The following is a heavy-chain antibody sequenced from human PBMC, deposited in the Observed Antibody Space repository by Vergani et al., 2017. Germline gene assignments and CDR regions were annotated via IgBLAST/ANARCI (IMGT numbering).Heavy chain of an antibody. Sequence: EVQLVQSGAEVKNPGATMKISCKVSGYTFTDHYMHWVKQAPGKGLEWMGLVDPEDGETIYAEKFKGRVTIAADTSTDTAHLELSSLRSEDTAVYYCATPQTVTTGGMEAWGQGATVIVSS. CDR1: GYTFTDHY. CDR2: VDPEDGET. J-gene: IGHJ6*02. V-gene: IGHV1-69-2*01. D-gene: IGHD4-17*01. CDR3: ATPQTVTTGGMEA.